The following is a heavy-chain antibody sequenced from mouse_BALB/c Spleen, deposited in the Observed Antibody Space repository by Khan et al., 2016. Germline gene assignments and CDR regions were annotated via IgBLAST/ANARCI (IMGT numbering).Heavy chain of an antibody. V-gene: IGHV1-9*01. D-gene: IGHD2-13*01. CDR2: IFPGNDTS. CDR1: GYTFSNYW. CDR3: AGGGGDPYFDY. J-gene: IGHJ2*01. Sequence: QVQLQQPGAELMKPGASVKISCKATGYTFSNYWIEWVKQRPGHGLEWIGEIFPGNDTSNYIEKFKGKATFTADTSSNTAYIQLSSLTSEDSAVYYWAGGGGDPYFDYWGQGTTLTVSS.